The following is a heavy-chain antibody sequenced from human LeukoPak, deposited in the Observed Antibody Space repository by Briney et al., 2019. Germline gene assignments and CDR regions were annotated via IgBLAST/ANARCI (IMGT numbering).Heavy chain of an antibody. V-gene: IGHV3-30*04. Sequence: GRSLRLSCAASGFTFSSYAMHWVRQAPGKGLEWVAVISYDGSNKYYADSVKGRFTISRDNSKNTLYLQMNSLRAEDTAVYYCARLTQYCSSTSCYPYWGQGTPVTVSS. J-gene: IGHJ4*02. CDR1: GFTFSSYA. CDR3: ARLTQYCSSTSCYPY. CDR2: ISYDGSNK. D-gene: IGHD2-2*01.